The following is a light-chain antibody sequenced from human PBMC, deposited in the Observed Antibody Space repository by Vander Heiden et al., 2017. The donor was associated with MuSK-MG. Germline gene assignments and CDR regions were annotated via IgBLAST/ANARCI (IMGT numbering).Light chain of an antibody. CDR3: QQGYSTPLG. J-gene: IGKJ5*01. CDR1: QSISSY. Sequence: DVQMTQSTSSLSASVGDRVTTTCRASQSISSYLNWYQQKPGKAPKLLILAAPSLQSGVPSSFSGRGSETDFSRNISSLQPENFATDSCQQGYSTPLGFGQGTRLEIK. V-gene: IGKV1-39*01. CDR2: AAP.